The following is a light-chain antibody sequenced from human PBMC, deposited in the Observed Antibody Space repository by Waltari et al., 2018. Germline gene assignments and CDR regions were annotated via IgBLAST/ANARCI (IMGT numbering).Light chain of an antibody. J-gene: IGKJ1*01. V-gene: IGKV1-17*01. CDR2: YAN. CDR3: QQGNSYPWT. CDR1: QGISSY. Sequence: DIQMSQSPSSLSASVGDRVTITCRASQGISSYLNWYQQKPGKAPKLLIYYANSLPSGVPSRFSGSGSGTEFTLIISSLQPEDFATYYCQQGNSYPWTFGQGTKVEIK.